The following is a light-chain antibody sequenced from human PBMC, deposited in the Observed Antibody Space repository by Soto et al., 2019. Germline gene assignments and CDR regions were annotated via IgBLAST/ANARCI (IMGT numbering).Light chain of an antibody. CDR2: DAS. CDR1: QSISSW. J-gene: IGKJ5*01. CDR3: QQLNSYPKT. Sequence: DIQMTQSPSTLSASVGDRVTITCRASQSISSWLAWYQQKPGKAPKLLIYDASSLESGVPSRFSGSGSGTEFTLTISSLQPDDFANYFCQQLNSYPKTFGQVTRLEIK. V-gene: IGKV1-5*01.